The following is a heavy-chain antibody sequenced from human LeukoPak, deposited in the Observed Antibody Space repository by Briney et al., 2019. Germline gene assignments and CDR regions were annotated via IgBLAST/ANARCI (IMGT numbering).Heavy chain of an antibody. D-gene: IGHD3-22*01. V-gene: IGHV1-3*01. J-gene: IGHJ4*02. CDR3: ARGSSGYPRYFDY. CDR2: INAGNGNT. CDR1: GYIFTSYA. Sequence: ASVKVSCKASGYIFTSYAMHWVRQAPGQRLEWMGWINAGNGNTKYSQKFQGRVTITRDTSASTAYMELSSPRSEDTAVYYCARGSSGYPRYFDYWGQGTLVTVSS.